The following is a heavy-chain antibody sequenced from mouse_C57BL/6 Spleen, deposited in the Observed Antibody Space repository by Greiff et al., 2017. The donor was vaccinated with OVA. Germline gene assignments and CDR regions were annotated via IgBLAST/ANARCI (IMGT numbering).Heavy chain of an antibody. CDR3: ARHGSKSLYFDY. J-gene: IGHJ2*01. CDR2: IYPGSGHT. D-gene: IGHD1-1*01. Sequence: VQGVESGAELVRPGASVKLSCKASGSTFTAYYINWVKQRPGQGLEWIARIYPGSGHTSYNAKFKGKATLPAEKSSSTAYRQRSSLTSEDSAVYVCARHGSKSLYFDYWGQGTTLTVSS. CDR1: GSTFTAYY. V-gene: IGHV1-76*01.